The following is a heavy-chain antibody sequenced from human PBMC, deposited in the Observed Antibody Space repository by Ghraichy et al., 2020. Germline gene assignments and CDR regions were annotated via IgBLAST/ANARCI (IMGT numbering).Heavy chain of an antibody. D-gene: IGHD6-13*01. CDR1: GFTFSSYA. Sequence: GGSLRLSCAASGFTFSSYAMTWVRQAPGKGLEWVSSVTSSDGRTNYGESVKGRFTISRDTSNNILYLQMNSLRAEDTAVYYCAKGAPYASSPQKYFDPWGQGTLVTVSS. CDR2: VTSSDGRT. CDR3: AKGAPYASSPQKYFDP. J-gene: IGHJ5*02. V-gene: IGHV3-23*01.